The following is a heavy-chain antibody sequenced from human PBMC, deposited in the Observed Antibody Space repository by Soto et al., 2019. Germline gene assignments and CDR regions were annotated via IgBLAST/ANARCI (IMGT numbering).Heavy chain of an antibody. V-gene: IGHV3-33*01. CDR2: IWYDGSNK. D-gene: IGHD3-3*01. J-gene: IGHJ6*02. CDR3: ARDTYYDFWSGRNYYYYGTDV. Sequence: QVQLVESGGGVVQPGRSLRLSCAASGFTFSSYGMHWVRQAPGKGLEWVAVIWYDGSNKYYADSVKGRFTISRDNSKNTLYLQMNSLRAEDTAVYYCARDTYYDFWSGRNYYYYGTDVWGQGTTVTVSS. CDR1: GFTFSSYG.